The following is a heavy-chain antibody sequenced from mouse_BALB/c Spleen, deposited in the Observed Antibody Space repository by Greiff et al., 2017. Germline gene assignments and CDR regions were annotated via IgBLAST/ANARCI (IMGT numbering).Heavy chain of an antibody. CDR2: ISSGGGST. CDR1: GFAFSSYD. Sequence: VKLVESGGGLVKPGGSLKLSCAASGFAFSSYDMSWVRQTPEKRLEWVAYISSGGGSTYYPDTVKGRFTISRDNAKNTLYLQMSSLKSEDTAMYYCARTYYRYDVGDYYAMDYWGQGTSVTVSS. CDR3: ARTYYRYDVGDYYAMDY. D-gene: IGHD2-14*01. J-gene: IGHJ4*01. V-gene: IGHV5-12-1*01.